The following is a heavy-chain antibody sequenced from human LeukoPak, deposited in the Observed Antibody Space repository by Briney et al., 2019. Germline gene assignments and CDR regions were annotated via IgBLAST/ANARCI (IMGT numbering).Heavy chain of an antibody. Sequence: ASVKVSCKASGYTFTNYYIHWVRQAPGQGLEWMGITDPIGGSTNYAQKFQGRVTMTRDTSTSTVYMELSSLRSEDSAVYYCARWTTTYLDYWAREPWSPSPQ. J-gene: IGHJ4*02. CDR1: GYTFTNYY. CDR2: TDPIGGST. D-gene: IGHD4-11*01. CDR3: ARWTTTYLDY. V-gene: IGHV1-46*01.